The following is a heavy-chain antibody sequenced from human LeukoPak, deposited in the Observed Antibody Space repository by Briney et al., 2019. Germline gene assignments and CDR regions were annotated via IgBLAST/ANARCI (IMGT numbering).Heavy chain of an antibody. CDR3: ATGGDCASVNHCVFDY. Sequence: GGSLRLSCTASGFTFSGSGMTWVRQAPGRGLEWVSSISSSGGGTYYGDSVRGRFAISRDNFRNTVDLQMNNLRVEDTAIYYCATGGDCASVNHCVFDYWGRGALVSVPS. D-gene: IGHD2-21*02. V-gene: IGHV3-23*01. CDR1: GFTFSGSG. CDR2: ISSSGGGT. J-gene: IGHJ4*02.